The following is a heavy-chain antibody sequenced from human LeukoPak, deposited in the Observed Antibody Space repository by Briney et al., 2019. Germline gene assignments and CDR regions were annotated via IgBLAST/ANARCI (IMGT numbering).Heavy chain of an antibody. J-gene: IGHJ4*02. CDR3: ARGDDGAY. V-gene: IGHV3-48*04. D-gene: IGHD3-16*01. CDR2: ISSGSSPK. CDR1: GFTFDIYG. Sequence: PGGSLRLFCAASGFTFDIYGMNWIRQAPGKGLEWVSHISSGSSPKYYADSVRGRFTISRDNAKKSLYLQMNSLRVEDTAVYYCARGDDGAYWGQGTLVTVSS.